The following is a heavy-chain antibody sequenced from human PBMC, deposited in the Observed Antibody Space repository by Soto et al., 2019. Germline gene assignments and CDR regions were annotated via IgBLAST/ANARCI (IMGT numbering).Heavy chain of an antibody. Sequence: PSETLSLTCTVSGGSISSYYWSWIRQPPGKGLEWIGYIYYSGSTNYNPSLKSRVTISVDTSKNQFSLKLSSVTAADTAVYYCARAVMITFGGVIVRFDPWGQGTLVTVS. CDR3: ARAVMITFGGVIVRFDP. CDR1: GGSISSYY. J-gene: IGHJ5*02. V-gene: IGHV4-59*01. D-gene: IGHD3-16*02. CDR2: IYYSGST.